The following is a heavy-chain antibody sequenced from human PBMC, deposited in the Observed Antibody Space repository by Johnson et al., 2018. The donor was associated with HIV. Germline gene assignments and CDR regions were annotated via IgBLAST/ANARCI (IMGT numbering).Heavy chain of an antibody. D-gene: IGHD3-22*01. V-gene: IGHV3-15*01. CDR3: TTDRRALGYYYDSSGYYSRAFDF. Sequence: VQLVESGGGVVQPGRSLRLSCAASGFPFSSYAMHWVRQAPGKGLAWVGRIKSKTDGGTIDYAAPVKVSFTIPCDDSKNKLYLKMNSLKTEDTALYYCTTDRRALGYYYDSSGYYSRAFDFWGQGTMVTVSS. CDR1: GFPFSSYA. CDR2: IKSKTDGGTI. J-gene: IGHJ3*01.